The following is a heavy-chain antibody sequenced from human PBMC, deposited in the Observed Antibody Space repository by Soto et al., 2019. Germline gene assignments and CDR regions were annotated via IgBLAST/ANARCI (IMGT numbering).Heavy chain of an antibody. CDR2: MNPNSGNT. Sequence: ASVKVSCKASGYTFTSYDINWVRQATGQGLEWMGWMNPNSGNTGYAQKFQGRVTMTRNTSISTAYMELSSLRSEDTAVYYCHTAMVRGYYYYGTDVWGQGTTVTVSS. J-gene: IGHJ6*02. CDR1: GYTFTSYD. CDR3: HTAMVRGYYYYGTDV. D-gene: IGHD5-18*01. V-gene: IGHV1-8*01.